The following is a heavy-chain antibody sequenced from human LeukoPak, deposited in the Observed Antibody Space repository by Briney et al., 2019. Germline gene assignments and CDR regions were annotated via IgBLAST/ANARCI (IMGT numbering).Heavy chain of an antibody. D-gene: IGHD7-27*01. V-gene: IGHV3-7*01. Sequence: GGSLRLSCAASGFTFSNYWMTWVRQAPGQGLEWVANIKEEGSVNYYVDSVKGRFTVSRDNAKNALYLQMNSLRADDTAIYYCARDFLGRSGETFDIWGQGTMVTVSS. CDR2: IKEEGSVN. J-gene: IGHJ3*02. CDR3: ARDFLGRSGETFDI. CDR1: GFTFSNYW.